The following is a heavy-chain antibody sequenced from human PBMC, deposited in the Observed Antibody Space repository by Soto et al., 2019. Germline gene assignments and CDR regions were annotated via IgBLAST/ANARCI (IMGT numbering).Heavy chain of an antibody. D-gene: IGHD3-16*01. Sequence: EVQLLESGGGLVXXXGSLRLSXXXXGFTFSTFEMSWVRQAPGRGLEWVSFISDDSSRTYYADAVKGRFTISRDNSKHTLYLQMNSLTAEDTAVYACVKGGWLDFWGQGTLVTVSS. J-gene: IGHJ5*01. CDR2: ISDDSSRT. V-gene: IGHV3-23*01. CDR1: GFTFSTFE. CDR3: VKGGWLDF.